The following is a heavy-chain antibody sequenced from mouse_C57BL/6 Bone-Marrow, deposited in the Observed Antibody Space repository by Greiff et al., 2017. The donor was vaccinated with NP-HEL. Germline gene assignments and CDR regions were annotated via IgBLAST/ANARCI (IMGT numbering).Heavy chain of an antibody. V-gene: IGHV5-4*01. J-gene: IGHJ3*01. CDR3: ARAQFAY. CDR2: ISDGGSYI. CDR1: GFTFSSYA. Sequence: VQLKESGGGLVKPGGSLKLSCAASGFTFSSYAMSWVRQTPEKRLEWVATISDGGSYIYYPDNVKGRFTISRDNAKNNLYLQMSHMKSEDTAMYYCARAQFAYWGQGKLVTVSA.